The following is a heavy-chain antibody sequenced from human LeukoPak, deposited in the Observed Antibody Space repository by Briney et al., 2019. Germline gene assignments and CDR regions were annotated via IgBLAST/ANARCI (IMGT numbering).Heavy chain of an antibody. CDR2: ISYDGSNK. J-gene: IGHJ4*02. Sequence: PGRSLGLSCAASGFTFSSYGMHWVRQAPGKGLEWVAVISYDGSNKYYADSVKGRFTISRDNSKNTLYLQMNSLRAEDTAVYYCAKVNSGYDIYYFDYWGQGTLVTVSS. CDR1: GFTFSSYG. V-gene: IGHV3-30*18. D-gene: IGHD5-12*01. CDR3: AKVNSGYDIYYFDY.